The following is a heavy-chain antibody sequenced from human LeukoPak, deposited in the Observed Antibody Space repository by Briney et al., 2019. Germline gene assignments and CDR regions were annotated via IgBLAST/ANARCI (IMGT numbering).Heavy chain of an antibody. CDR1: GNRFTSYW. CDR3: ARLAYNDFWSRPRDGFDI. V-gene: IGHV5-51*01. Sequence: GESLKISCEGFGNRFTSYWIAWVRQTPGKVLEWMGIIHLGDSETRYSPTFQGRVTFSADKSSATALLQWTSLKASDTAMYYCARLAYNDFWSRPRDGFDIWGQGTMVTVSS. J-gene: IGHJ3*02. D-gene: IGHD3-3*01. CDR2: IHLGDSET.